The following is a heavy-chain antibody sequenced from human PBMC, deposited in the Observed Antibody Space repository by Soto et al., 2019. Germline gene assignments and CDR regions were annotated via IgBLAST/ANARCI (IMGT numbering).Heavy chain of an antibody. V-gene: IGHV1-69*13. CDR1: GGTFSSYA. Sequence: GASVKVSCKASGGTFSSYAISWVRQAPGQGLEWMGGIIPIFGTANYAQKFQGRVTITADESTSTAYMELSSLRSEDTAVYYCARDLWVSAVATEGAFDIWGQGTMVTVSS. D-gene: IGHD5-12*01. CDR2: IIPIFGTA. CDR3: ARDLWVSAVATEGAFDI. J-gene: IGHJ3*02.